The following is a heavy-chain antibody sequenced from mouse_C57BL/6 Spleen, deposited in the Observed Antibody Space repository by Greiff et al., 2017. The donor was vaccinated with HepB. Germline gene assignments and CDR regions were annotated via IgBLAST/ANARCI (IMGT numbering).Heavy chain of an antibody. V-gene: IGHV1-81*01. CDR2: IYPRSGNT. CDR1: GYTFTSYG. CDR3: AREDGNYHAMDY. D-gene: IGHD2-1*01. Sequence: QVQLKESGAELARPGASVKLSCKASGYTFTSYGISWVKQRTGQGLEWIGEIYPRSGNTYYNEKFKGKATLTADKSSSTAYMELRSLTSEDSAVYFCAREDGNYHAMDYWGQGTSVTVSS. J-gene: IGHJ4*01.